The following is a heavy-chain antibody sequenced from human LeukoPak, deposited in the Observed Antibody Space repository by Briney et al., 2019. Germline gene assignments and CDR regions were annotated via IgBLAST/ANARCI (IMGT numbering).Heavy chain of an antibody. D-gene: IGHD2-2*01. CDR1: GFTFSSYW. CDR3: ARLGPKVDYYYGMDV. J-gene: IGHJ6*02. CDR2: IKQDGSEK. V-gene: IGHV3-7*01. Sequence: GGSLRLSCAASGFTFSSYWMSWVRQAPGKGLEWVANIKQDGSEKYYVDSVKGRFTISRDNAKNSLYLQMNSLRAEDTAVYYCARLGPKVDYYYGMDVWGQGTTVTVSS.